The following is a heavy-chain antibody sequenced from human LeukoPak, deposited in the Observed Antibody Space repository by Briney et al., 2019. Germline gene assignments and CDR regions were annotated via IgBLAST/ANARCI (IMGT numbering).Heavy chain of an antibody. CDR1: GGSISSNMHY. V-gene: IGHV4-39*07. CDR3: ARGSGYSSSWYRAEYFQH. CDR2: IYYSGST. D-gene: IGHD6-13*01. Sequence: SETLSLTCTVSGGSISSNMHYWAWIRQPPGKGLEWIGSIYYSGSTYYNPSLKSRVTISVDTSKNQFSLKLSSVTAADTAVYYCARGSGYSSSWYRAEYFQHWGQGTLVTVSS. J-gene: IGHJ1*01.